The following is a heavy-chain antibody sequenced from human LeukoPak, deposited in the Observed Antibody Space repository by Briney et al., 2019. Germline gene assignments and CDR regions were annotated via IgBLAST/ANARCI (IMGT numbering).Heavy chain of an antibody. J-gene: IGHJ4*02. Sequence: PSETLSLTCTVSGGSISSDYWSGIRQSPGKGLEWIGYIYYTVSTNYNPSLKSLVTISVDTSKNQFSLKLRTVTSADTAVYYCTRVHYSGSGLSSYFDYWGQGTLVTVSS. V-gene: IGHV4-59*01. CDR3: TRVHYSGSGLSSYFDY. CDR1: GGSISSDY. CDR2: IYYTVST. D-gene: IGHD3-10*01.